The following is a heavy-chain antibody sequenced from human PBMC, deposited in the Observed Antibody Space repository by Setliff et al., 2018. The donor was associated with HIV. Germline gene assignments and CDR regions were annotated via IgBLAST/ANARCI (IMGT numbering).Heavy chain of an antibody. CDR2: IYYSGST. V-gene: IGHV4-59*01. J-gene: IGHJ4*02. CDR1: GGSISSYY. Sequence: SETLSLTCTVSGGSISSYYWSWIRQSPGKGLEWIWYIYYSGSTNYKPSLKSRVTISVDTSKNQFSLKLSSVTAADSAVYYCATSPAGEVLGSRPFYFDYWGQGTLVTV. D-gene: IGHD3-10*01. CDR3: ATSPAGEVLGSRPFYFDY.